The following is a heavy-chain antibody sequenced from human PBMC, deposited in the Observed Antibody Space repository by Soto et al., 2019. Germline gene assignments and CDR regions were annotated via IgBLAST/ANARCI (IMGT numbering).Heavy chain of an antibody. CDR2: INHSGST. J-gene: IGHJ5*02. CDR3: ARADDYGDYVREGWFDP. Sequence: QVQLQQWGAGLLKPSETLSLTCAVYGGSFSGYYWSWIRQPPGKGLEWIGEINHSGSTNYNPSLKSRVTISVDTYKNQFSLKLSSVTAADTAVYYCARADDYGDYVREGWFDPWGQGTLVTVSS. V-gene: IGHV4-34*01. D-gene: IGHD4-17*01. CDR1: GGSFSGYY.